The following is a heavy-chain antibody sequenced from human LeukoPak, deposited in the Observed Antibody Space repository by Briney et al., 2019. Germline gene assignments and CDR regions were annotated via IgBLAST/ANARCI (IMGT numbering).Heavy chain of an antibody. CDR2: ISSSSSYI. J-gene: IGHJ4*02. D-gene: IGHD6-13*01. V-gene: IGHV3-21*01. CDR1: GFTFSSYS. Sequence: GGSLRLSCAASGFTFSSYSMNWVRQAPGKGLEGVSSISSSSSYIYYADSGKGRFTIARDKAKNSLYLQMNSLRAEDTAVYYCARAAARQLGGYFDYWGQGTLVTVSS. CDR3: ARAAARQLGGYFDY.